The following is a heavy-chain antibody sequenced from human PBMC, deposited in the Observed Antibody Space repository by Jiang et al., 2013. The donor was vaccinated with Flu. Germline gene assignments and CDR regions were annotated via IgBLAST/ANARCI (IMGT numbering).Heavy chain of an antibody. Sequence: GPGLVKPSQTLSLTCTVSGGSISSGGYYWSWIRQHPGKGLEWIGYIYYSGSTYYNPSLKSRVTISVDTSKNQFSLKLSSVTAADTAVYYCARTDSGNYDILTSGLYYFDYWGQGTLVTVSS. CDR2: IYYSGST. J-gene: IGHJ4*02. CDR1: GGSISSGGYY. CDR3: ARTDSGNYDILTSGLYYFDY. V-gene: IGHV4-31*03. D-gene: IGHD3-9*01.